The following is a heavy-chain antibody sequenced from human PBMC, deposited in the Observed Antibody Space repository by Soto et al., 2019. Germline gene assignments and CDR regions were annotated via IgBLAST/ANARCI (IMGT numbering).Heavy chain of an antibody. J-gene: IGHJ6*02. CDR3: ASAYCGGDCAFYYYYGMDV. CDR2: IIPMLGIA. D-gene: IGHD2-21*02. CDR1: GGSFSSYT. Sequence: SVKVSCKASGGSFSSYTISWVRQAPGQGLEWMGRIIPMLGIANYAQKFQGRVTITADKSTSTAYMELSSLRSEDTAVYYCASAYCGGDCAFYYYYGMDVWGQGTTVTVSS. V-gene: IGHV1-69*02.